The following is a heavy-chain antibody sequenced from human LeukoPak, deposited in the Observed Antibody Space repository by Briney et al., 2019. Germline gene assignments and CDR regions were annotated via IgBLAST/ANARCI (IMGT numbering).Heavy chain of an antibody. CDR3: ARGMIVVDHRGVDDAFDI. CDR2: INWNGGST. Sequence: PGGSLRLSCAASGFTFDDYGMSWVRQAPGKGLEWVSNINWNGGSTGYADSVRGRFTISRDNAKNSLYLQMNSLRAEDTAVYYCARGMIVVDHRGVDDAFDIWGQGTMVTVSS. J-gene: IGHJ3*02. CDR1: GFTFDDYG. V-gene: IGHV3-20*04. D-gene: IGHD3-22*01.